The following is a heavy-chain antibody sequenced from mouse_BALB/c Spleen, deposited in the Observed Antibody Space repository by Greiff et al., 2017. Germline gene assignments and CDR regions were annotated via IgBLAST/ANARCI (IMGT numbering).Heavy chain of an antibody. J-gene: IGHJ2*01. CDR2: IDPENGDT. Sequence: VQLQQSGAELVRSGASVKLSCTASGFNIKDYYMHWVKQRPEQGLEWIGWIDPENGDTEYAPKFQGKATMTADTSSNTAYLQLSSLTSEDTAVYYCNALTTAGARGYWGQGTTLTVSS. V-gene: IGHV14-4*02. CDR1: GFNIKDYY. D-gene: IGHD1-2*01. CDR3: NALTTAGARGY.